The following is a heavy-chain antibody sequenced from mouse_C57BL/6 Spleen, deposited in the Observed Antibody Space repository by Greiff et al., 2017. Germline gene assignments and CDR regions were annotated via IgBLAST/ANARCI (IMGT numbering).Heavy chain of an antibody. J-gene: IGHJ4*01. V-gene: IGHV1-7*01. CDR3: ARGWDYAMDY. Sequence: VQLQQSGAELAKPGASVKLSCKASGYTFTSYWMHWVKQRPGQGLEWIGYINPSSGYTKYNQKFKYKATLTADKSSSTAYMQLSSLTYEDSAVYYCARGWDYAMDYWGQGTSVTVSS. CDR2: INPSSGYT. CDR1: GYTFTSYW.